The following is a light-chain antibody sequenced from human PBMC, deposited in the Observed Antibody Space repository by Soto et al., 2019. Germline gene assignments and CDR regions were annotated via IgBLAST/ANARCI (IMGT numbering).Light chain of an antibody. CDR1: QSVGSN. Sequence: EIVMTQSPATLSVSPGERATLSCRASQSVGSNLAWYQQKPGQAPRLLIYGTSTRATGIPARFSGSGSGTEFTRTISSLQSEDFAVYYCQQYNNWPLTFGGGTKVEIK. CDR2: GTS. CDR3: QQYNNWPLT. J-gene: IGKJ4*01. V-gene: IGKV3-15*01.